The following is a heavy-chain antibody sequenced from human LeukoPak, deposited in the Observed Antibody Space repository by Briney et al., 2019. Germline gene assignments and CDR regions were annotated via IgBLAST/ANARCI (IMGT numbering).Heavy chain of an antibody. CDR2: IYYSGSP. V-gene: IGHV4-59*11. D-gene: IGHD3-10*01. CDR3: ARDGGVYYYGMDV. Sequence: SETLSLTCTVSGGSISSHLWSCIRQPPGGALEWIGYIYYSGSPNYNPSLKSRVTISVDTSKNQFSLKPSSVTAADTAVYYCARDGGVYYYGMDVWGQGTTVTVSS. CDR1: GGSISSHL. J-gene: IGHJ6*02.